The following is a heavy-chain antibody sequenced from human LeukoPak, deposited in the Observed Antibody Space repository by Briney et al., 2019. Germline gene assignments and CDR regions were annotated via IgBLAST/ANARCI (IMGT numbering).Heavy chain of an antibody. CDR2: ISGYNGNT. CDR3: ARDLKRGYSSGRYSWGTGSSNDY. V-gene: IGHV1-18*01. CDR1: GYTFTSYG. J-gene: IGHJ4*02. Sequence: ASVKVSCKASGYTFTSYGISWVRQAPGQGLEWMGWISGYNGNTNYAQQKLQGRVTMTTDTSTSTAYMELRSLRSDDTAVYYCARDLKRGYSSGRYSWGTGSSNDYWGQGTLVTVSS. D-gene: IGHD6-19*01.